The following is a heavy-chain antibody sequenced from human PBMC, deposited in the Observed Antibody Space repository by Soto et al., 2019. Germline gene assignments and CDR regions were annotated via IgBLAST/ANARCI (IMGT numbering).Heavy chain of an antibody. J-gene: IGHJ4*01. CDR1: GYTFTSYA. CDR2: INAGNGNT. Sequence: GASVKVSCKASGYTFTSYAMHWVRQAPGQRLEWMGWINAGNGNTKYSQKFQGRVTITRDTSANTAYMELSSLRSEDTAVYYCARDFLSRVTYYYDSSGPGLDYWGQGTLVTVSS. CDR3: ARDFLSRVTYYYDSSGPGLDY. D-gene: IGHD3-22*01. V-gene: IGHV1-3*01.